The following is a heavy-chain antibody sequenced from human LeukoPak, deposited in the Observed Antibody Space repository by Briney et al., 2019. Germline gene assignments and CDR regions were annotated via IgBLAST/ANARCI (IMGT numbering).Heavy chain of an antibody. CDR3: AKHPNYYDSSGYLDY. V-gene: IGHV3-30*18. Sequence: GGSLRLSCAASGFTFSSYGMHWVRQAPGKGLEWLAVISYDGSNKYYADSVKGRFTISRDNSKNTLYLQMNSLRAEDTAVYYCAKHPNYYDSSGYLDYWGQGTLVTVSS. D-gene: IGHD3-22*01. J-gene: IGHJ4*02. CDR2: ISYDGSNK. CDR1: GFTFSSYG.